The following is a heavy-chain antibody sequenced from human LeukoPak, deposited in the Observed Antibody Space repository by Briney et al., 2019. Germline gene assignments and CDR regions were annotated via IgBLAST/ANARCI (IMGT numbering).Heavy chain of an antibody. CDR3: ARFNTVPFIYYFDY. D-gene: IGHD4-11*01. CDR2: IKQDGSEK. J-gene: IGHJ4*01. CDR1: GFTFSSYA. V-gene: IGHV3-7*01. Sequence: GGSLRLSCAASGFTFSSYALSWVRQATGKGLEWVANIKQDGSEKYYVDSVKGRFTISRDNAKNSLYLQMNSLRAEDTAVYYCARFNTVPFIYYFDYWGQGTLVTVSS.